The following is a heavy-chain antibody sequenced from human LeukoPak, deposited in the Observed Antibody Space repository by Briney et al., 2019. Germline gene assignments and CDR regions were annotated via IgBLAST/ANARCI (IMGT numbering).Heavy chain of an antibody. CDR2: ISSSGSSS. D-gene: IGHD3-10*01. CDR3: ASISRSDFDY. Sequence: SGGSLRLSCAASGFTFIRYSMSWVRQAPGKGLEWVSYISSSGSSSYYADSVKGRFTVSRDNAKNSLYLQMNSLRDEDTAVYYCASISRSDFDYWGQGTLVTVSS. CDR1: GFTFIRYS. J-gene: IGHJ4*02. V-gene: IGHV3-48*02.